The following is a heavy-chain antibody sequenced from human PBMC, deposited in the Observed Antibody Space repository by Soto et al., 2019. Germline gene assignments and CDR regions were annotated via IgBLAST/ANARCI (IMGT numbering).Heavy chain of an antibody. D-gene: IGHD2-15*01. CDR2: ISGSGRGA. CDR3: EKDDRIEFVGAGSHGALAY. J-gene: IGHJ4*02. CDR1: GFTFSSFA. Sequence: GGSLRLSCTASGFTFSSFAMSWVRQAPGKGLEWVSCISGSGRGAYYADSVKGRFTISRDNSKNTLYLQMNSLGADDAAVYYCEKDDRIEFVGAGSHGALAYWGQGSLVTVSS. V-gene: IGHV3-23*01.